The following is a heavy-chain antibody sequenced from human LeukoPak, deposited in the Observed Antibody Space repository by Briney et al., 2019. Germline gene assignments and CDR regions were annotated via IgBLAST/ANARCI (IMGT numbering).Heavy chain of an antibody. CDR3: ARLAAAGTWYFDY. Sequence: SETLSLTCTVSGGSISSGSYYWGWIRQPPGKGLEWIGSIYYSGSTYYNPSLKSRVTISVDTSKNQFSLKLSSVTAADTAVYYCARLAAAGTWYFDYWGQGTLVTVSS. V-gene: IGHV4-39*01. D-gene: IGHD6-13*01. CDR1: GGSISSGSYY. J-gene: IGHJ4*02. CDR2: IYYSGST.